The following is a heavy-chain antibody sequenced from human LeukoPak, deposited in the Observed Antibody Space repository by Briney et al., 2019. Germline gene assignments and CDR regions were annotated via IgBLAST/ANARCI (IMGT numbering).Heavy chain of an antibody. CDR2: VKGDGSFT. CDR3: VRDGDDYNFDY. Sequence: GGSLRLSCAASGFSFSNYWMHWVRQAPGKGLVWVSRVKGDGSFTDYAGSVEGRFTISRANAKNTLYLQMYSLRVEDTAVYYCVRDGDDYNFDYWGQGILVTVSS. J-gene: IGHJ4*02. D-gene: IGHD5-24*01. V-gene: IGHV3-74*01. CDR1: GFSFSNYW.